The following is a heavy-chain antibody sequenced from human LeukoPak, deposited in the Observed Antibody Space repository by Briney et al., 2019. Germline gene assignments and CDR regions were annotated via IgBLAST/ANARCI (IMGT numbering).Heavy chain of an antibody. Sequence: GGSLRLSCVASGFTFSDYWMSWVRQAPGKGLEWVAHIKHDASEKYYVDSVKGRFTISRDNAKNSLYLSMNSLRSEDTAVYYCARTTKYSFDIWGKGTMVTVSS. D-gene: IGHD2/OR15-2a*01. CDR2: IKHDASEK. J-gene: IGHJ3*02. V-gene: IGHV3-7*04. CDR3: ARTTKYSFDI. CDR1: GFTFSDYW.